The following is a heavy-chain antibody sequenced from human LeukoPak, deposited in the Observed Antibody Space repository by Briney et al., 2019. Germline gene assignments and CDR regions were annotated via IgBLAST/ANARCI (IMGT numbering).Heavy chain of an antibody. Sequence: GGSLRLSCAASGFNFSDYYMSWIRQAPGKGLEWLSYIGSSGSTIFYVDSVKGRFTISRDNAKKSLYLQMNSLRAEDTAVYYCARGLRYNYGYGYWGQGTLVTVSS. J-gene: IGHJ4*02. V-gene: IGHV3-11*01. CDR2: IGSSGSTI. CDR1: GFNFSDYY. D-gene: IGHD5-18*01. CDR3: ARGLRYNYGYGY.